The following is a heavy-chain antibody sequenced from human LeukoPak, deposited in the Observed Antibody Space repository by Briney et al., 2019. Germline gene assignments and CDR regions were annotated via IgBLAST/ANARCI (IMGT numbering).Heavy chain of an antibody. CDR3: ARAGQWLVHFDY. Sequence: SVKVSCKASGGTFSSYAISWVRQAPGQGLEWMGGIIPIFGTANYAQKFQGRVTITADESTSTAYMELSSLRSEDTAVYYCARAGQWLVHFDYWGQGTLVTVSS. CDR1: GGTFSSYA. J-gene: IGHJ4*02. V-gene: IGHV1-69*13. D-gene: IGHD6-19*01. CDR2: IIPIFGTA.